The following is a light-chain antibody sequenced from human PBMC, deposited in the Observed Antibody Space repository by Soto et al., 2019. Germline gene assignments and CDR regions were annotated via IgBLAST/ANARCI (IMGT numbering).Light chain of an antibody. Sequence: SYELTQPYSVSVSPGQTARITCSGDVLAKKYARWFQQKPGQAPVLVIYKDSERPSGLPERFSGSSSGTTVTLTSSGAQVEDEADYYCYSAADNNGVFGGGTKLTVL. J-gene: IGLJ3*02. CDR3: YSAADNNGV. CDR2: KDS. V-gene: IGLV3-27*01. CDR1: VLAKKY.